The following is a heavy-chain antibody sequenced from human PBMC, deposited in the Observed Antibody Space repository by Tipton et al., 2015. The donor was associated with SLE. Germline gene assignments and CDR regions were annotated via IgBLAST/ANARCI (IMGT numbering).Heavy chain of an antibody. Sequence: GSLRLSCAASGFTFSSYALSWVRQVPGKGLEWVSTITGSGGSTYYADSMQGRFTISRDNSKNTLFLQMNSLRAEDTAVYYCAKDYDFWSGYYRWFFDSWGQGILVTVSS. D-gene: IGHD3-3*01. CDR1: GFTFSSYA. J-gene: IGHJ4*02. CDR3: AKDYDFWSGYYRWFFDS. V-gene: IGHV3-23*01. CDR2: ITGSGGST.